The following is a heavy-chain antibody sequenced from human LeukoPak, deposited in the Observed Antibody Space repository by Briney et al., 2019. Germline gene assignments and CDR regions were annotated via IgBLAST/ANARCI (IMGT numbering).Heavy chain of an antibody. Sequence: SETLSLTCAVYGGSFSGYYWSWIRQPPGKGLDWIGEINHSGSTNYNPSLKSRVTISVDTSKNQFSLKLSSVTAADTAVYYCASNPIVVVVAATPGWFDPWGQGTLVTVSS. D-gene: IGHD2-15*01. CDR1: GGSFSGYY. CDR2: INHSGST. J-gene: IGHJ5*02. V-gene: IGHV4-34*01. CDR3: ASNPIVVVVAATPGWFDP.